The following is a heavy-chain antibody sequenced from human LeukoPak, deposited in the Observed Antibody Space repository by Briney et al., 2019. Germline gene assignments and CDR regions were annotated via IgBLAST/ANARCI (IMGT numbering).Heavy chain of an antibody. Sequence: GASVKVSCKASGYTFSSCGISWVRQAPGQGLEWLGWVSGANGITKYAQKFQGRVTMTTDTSTSTAYMGLTSLRSDDTAVYYCARDWCCSGGSCNDCFDPWGQGTLVTVPS. CDR1: GYTFSSCG. V-gene: IGHV1-18*01. CDR2: VSGANGIT. D-gene: IGHD2-15*01. J-gene: IGHJ5*02. CDR3: ARDWCCSGGSCNDCFDP.